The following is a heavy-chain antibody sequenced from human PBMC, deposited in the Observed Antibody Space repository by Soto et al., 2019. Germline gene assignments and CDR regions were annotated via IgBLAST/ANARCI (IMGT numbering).Heavy chain of an antibody. Sequence: GGSLRLSCAASGFTFSSYGMHWVRQAPGKGLEWVAVISYDGSNKYYADSVKGRFTNSRDNSKNTLYLQMNSLRAEDTAVYYCAKAHEAAPLHYYYMDVCGKGTTVTVSS. CDR1: GFTFSSYG. J-gene: IGHJ6*03. CDR2: ISYDGSNK. V-gene: IGHV3-30*18. CDR3: AKAHEAAPLHYYYMDV. D-gene: IGHD6-6*01.